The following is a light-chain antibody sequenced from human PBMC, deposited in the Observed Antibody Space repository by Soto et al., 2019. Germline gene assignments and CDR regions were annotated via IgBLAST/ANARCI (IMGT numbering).Light chain of an antibody. V-gene: IGKV3-20*01. CDR3: QRYGSSGT. CDR1: QSVGSNY. J-gene: IGKJ1*01. Sequence: EIVLTQSPGTLSLSPGERATLSCRASQSVGSNYLAWYQQKPGQAPRLLIYGASSRATGIPDRFSGSGSGTDFTLTINRLEPEDFAVYYCQRYGSSGTFGQGTKVDIK. CDR2: GAS.